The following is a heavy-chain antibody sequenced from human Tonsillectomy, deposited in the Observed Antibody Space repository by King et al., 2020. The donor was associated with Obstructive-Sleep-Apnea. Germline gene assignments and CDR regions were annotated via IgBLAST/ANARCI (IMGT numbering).Heavy chain of an antibody. CDR3: ARWAVAGWYYLDY. CDR2: LSPNSGNI. Sequence: VQLVQSGAEVKKPGASVKVSCKASGYTFTSYDIHWVRQATGQGLEWMGWLSPNSGNIAYAQKFQGRVTMTRNTSISTAYMEVSSLRSEDTAVYYCARWAVAGWYYLDYWGQGTLVTVSS. J-gene: IGHJ4*02. CDR1: GYTFTSYD. D-gene: IGHD6-19*01. V-gene: IGHV1-8*01.